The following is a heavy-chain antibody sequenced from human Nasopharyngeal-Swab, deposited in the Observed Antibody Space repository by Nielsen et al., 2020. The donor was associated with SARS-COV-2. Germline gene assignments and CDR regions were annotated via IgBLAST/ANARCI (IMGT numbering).Heavy chain of an antibody. CDR3: ARDRIDSGFDY. CDR2: INAGNGNT. J-gene: IGHJ4*02. V-gene: IGHV1-3*01. D-gene: IGHD3-10*01. Sequence: ASVKVSCKASGYTFASYAMHWVRQAPGQRLEWMGWINAGNGNTKYSQKFQGRVTITRDTSASTAYMELSSLRSEDTAVYYCARDRIDSGFDYWGQGTLVTVSS. CDR1: GYTFASYA.